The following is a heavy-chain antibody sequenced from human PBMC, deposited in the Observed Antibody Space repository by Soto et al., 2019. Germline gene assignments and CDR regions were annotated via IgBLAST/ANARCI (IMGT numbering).Heavy chain of an antibody. Sequence: SETLSLTCTVSGGSISSYYWSWIRQPPGKGLEWIGYIYYSGSTNYNPSLKSRVTISVDTSKNQFSLKLSSVTAADTAVYYCARGSLGYYYYYGMDVWGQGTTVTSP. CDR3: ARGSLGYYYYYGMDV. V-gene: IGHV4-59*01. CDR2: IYYSGST. CDR1: GGSISSYY. J-gene: IGHJ6*02.